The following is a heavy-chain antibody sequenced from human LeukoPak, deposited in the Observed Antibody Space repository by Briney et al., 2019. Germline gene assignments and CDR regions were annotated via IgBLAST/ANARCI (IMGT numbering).Heavy chain of an antibody. J-gene: IGHJ6*02. Sequence: ASVKVSCKASGYTFTGYYMHWVRQAPGQGLEWMGWINPNSGGTNYAQKFQGRVTMTRDTSISTAYMELSRLRSDDTAVYYCARCFSTRAAMLYYYGMDVWGQGTTVTVSS. D-gene: IGHD2-2*01. CDR2: INPNSGGT. CDR1: GYTFTGYY. CDR3: ARCFSTRAAMLYYYGMDV. V-gene: IGHV1-2*02.